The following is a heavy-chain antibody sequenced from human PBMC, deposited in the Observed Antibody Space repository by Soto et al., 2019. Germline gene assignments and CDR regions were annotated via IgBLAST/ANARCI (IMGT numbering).Heavy chain of an antibody. J-gene: IGHJ3*02. V-gene: IGHV4-34*01. CDR1: GGSFSGYY. CDR2: INHSGST. Sequence: SETLSLTCAVYGGSFSGYYWSWIRQPPGKGLEWIGEINHSGSTNYNPSLKSRVTILVDTSKNQFSLKLSSVTAADTAVYYCARGGVGAAAGIDAFDIWGQGTMVTVSS. D-gene: IGHD6-13*01. CDR3: ARGGVGAAAGIDAFDI.